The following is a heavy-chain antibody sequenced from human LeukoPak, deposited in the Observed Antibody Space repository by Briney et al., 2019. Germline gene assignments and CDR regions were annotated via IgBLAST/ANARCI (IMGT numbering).Heavy chain of an antibody. J-gene: IGHJ4*02. Sequence: PGGSLRLSCVGAGFSNADYGMSWVRQGPGKGLEWVAGIDWNGDALQYADSVKGRFTISRENAKNSLYLQMDILRPEDTGVYYCARDLSATWYSLAYWGQGTLVTVSS. CDR3: ARDLSATWYSLAY. CDR2: IDWNGDAL. CDR1: GFSNADYG. D-gene: IGHD2-21*02. V-gene: IGHV3-20*04.